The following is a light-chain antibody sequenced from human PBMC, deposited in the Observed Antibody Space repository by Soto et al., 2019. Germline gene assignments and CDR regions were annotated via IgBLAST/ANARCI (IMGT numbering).Light chain of an antibody. J-gene: IGKJ5*01. V-gene: IGKV3-11*01. CDR2: DVS. Sequence: EIVLTQSPATLSLSRGERATLSCRASQSVSSYLGWYQQKPGQAPRLLIYDVSNRATGIPARFSGSGSGTDFTLTISSLEPEDFAVYYCQHRYNWLITFGQGTRLEI. CDR1: QSVSSY. CDR3: QHRYNWLIT.